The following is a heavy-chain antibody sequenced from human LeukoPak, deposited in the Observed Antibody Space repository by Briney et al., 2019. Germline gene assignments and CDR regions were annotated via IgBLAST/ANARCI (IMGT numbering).Heavy chain of an antibody. CDR3: AKDPYYSSSSPFFDY. CDR2: ISWNSGNI. Sequence: GGSLRLSCAASGFTFDDYAMHWVRQAPGEGLEWVSGISWNSGNIEYADSVKGRFTISRDNAKKSLFLQMNSLRAEDTALYYCAKDPYYSSSSPFFDYWGQGTLVTVSS. D-gene: IGHD6-6*01. CDR1: GFTFDDYA. V-gene: IGHV3-9*01. J-gene: IGHJ4*02.